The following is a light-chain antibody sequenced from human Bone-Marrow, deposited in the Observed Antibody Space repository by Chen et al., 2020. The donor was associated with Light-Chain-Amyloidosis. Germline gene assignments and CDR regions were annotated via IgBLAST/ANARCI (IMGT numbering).Light chain of an antibody. Sequence: EVVLTQPPLSLPVTLGQPASISCRSSQSLVYANGNTYLNWFQQRSGQSPRRLIYEVSKRDSGVPDRFSGSGSGTDFTLKISRVEAEDVVGVYYCMQGSQRPYTFDQGTKLEIK. V-gene: IGKV2-30*01. CDR3: MQGSQRPYT. J-gene: IGKJ2*01. CDR2: EVS. CDR1: QSLVYANGNTY.